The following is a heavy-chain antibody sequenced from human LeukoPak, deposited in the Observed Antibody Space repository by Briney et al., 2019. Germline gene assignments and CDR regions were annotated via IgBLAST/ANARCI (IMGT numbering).Heavy chain of an antibody. D-gene: IGHD6-13*01. V-gene: IGHV4-59*01. CDR2: IYSAGSI. J-gene: IGHJ4*01. CDR1: GGSISGYY. CDR3: ARGGAAAGRISPFDS. Sequence: SETLSLTCTVSGGSISGYYWSWIRQPPGKGLEWIGYIYSAGSIKYSPSLKSRVTISEDTSKKQFSLKLNSMAAADTAVYYCARGGAAAGRISPFDSWSRGTLVTVSS.